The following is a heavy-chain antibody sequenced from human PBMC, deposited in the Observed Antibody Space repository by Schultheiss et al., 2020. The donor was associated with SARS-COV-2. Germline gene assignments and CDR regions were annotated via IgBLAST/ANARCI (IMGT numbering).Heavy chain of an antibody. D-gene: IGHD6-6*01. J-gene: IGHJ6*02. CDR3: ASTSSSSVSAYYYYGMDV. CDR1: GGSIRSYY. Sequence: GSLRLSCTVSGGSIRSYYWSWIRQPPGKGLEWIGYIYYSGSTYYNPSLKSRVTISVDKSKNQFSLKLSSVTAADTAVYYCASTSSSSVSAYYYYGMDVWGQGTTVTVSS. V-gene: IGHV4-59*12. CDR2: IYYSGST.